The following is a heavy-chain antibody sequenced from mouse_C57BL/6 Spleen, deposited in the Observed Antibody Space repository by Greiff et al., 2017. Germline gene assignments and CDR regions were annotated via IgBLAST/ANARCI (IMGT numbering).Heavy chain of an antibody. Sequence: VQLKQSGAELVKPGASVKLSCTASGFNIKDYYMHWVKQRTEQGLEWIGRIDPADGETKYAPKFQGKATIAAATSSNTAYLQLSSLTSEDTAVNYCARPNSNLLYWYFDVWGTGTTGTVSS. J-gene: IGHJ1*03. V-gene: IGHV14-2*01. D-gene: IGHD2-5*01. CDR1: GFNIKDYY. CDR2: IDPADGET. CDR3: ARPNSNLLYWYFDV.